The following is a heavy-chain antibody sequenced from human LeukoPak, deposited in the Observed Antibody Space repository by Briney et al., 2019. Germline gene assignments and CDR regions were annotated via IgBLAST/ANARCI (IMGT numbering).Heavy chain of an antibody. Sequence: GGSLRLSCAASGFTVRGNYMSWVRQAPGKGLEWVSAIYSDVNTFYADSVKGRFTISRDNPKNTLYLQMNSLRAEDTAVYYCARGLLAAAGIDYWGQGALVTVSS. CDR3: ARGLLAAAGIDY. V-gene: IGHV3-53*01. CDR1: GFTVRGNY. J-gene: IGHJ4*02. D-gene: IGHD6-13*01. CDR2: IYSDVNT.